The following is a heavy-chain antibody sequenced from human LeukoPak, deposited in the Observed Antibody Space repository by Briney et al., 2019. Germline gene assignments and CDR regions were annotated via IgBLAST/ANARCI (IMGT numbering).Heavy chain of an antibody. CDR3: ARANDFWSGSNYYFDY. V-gene: IGHV1-18*01. CDR2: ISAYNGNT. D-gene: IGHD3-3*01. J-gene: IGHJ4*02. Sequence: ASVKVSCKASGYTFTSYGISWVRQAPGQGLEWMGWISAYNGNTNYAQKLQGRVTMTTDTSTSTAYMELRSLRSDDTAVYYCARANDFWSGSNYYFDYWGQGTLVTVSS. CDR1: GYTFTSYG.